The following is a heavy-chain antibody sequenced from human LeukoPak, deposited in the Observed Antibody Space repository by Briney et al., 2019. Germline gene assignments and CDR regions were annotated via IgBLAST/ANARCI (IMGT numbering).Heavy chain of an antibody. V-gene: IGHV1-8*01. CDR3: ARLGSRGDF. CDR2: MNPNSGNT. Sequence: ASVKVSCKASGYTFSTYDINWVRQATGQGLEWMGWMNPNSGNTGYAQKFQGRVIMTRNTSINTAYMELSSLRFDDTAVYYCARLGSRGDFWGQGTLVTVSS. CDR1: GYTFSTYD. J-gene: IGHJ4*02. D-gene: IGHD3-10*01.